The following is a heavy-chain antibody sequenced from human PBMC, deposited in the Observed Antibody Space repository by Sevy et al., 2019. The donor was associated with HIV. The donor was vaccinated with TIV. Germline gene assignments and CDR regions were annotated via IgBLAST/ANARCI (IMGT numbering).Heavy chain of an antibody. Sequence: SETLSLTCAVYGGSFSGYYWSWIRQPPGKGLEWIGEINHSGSTNYNPSLKSRVTISVDTSKNQFSLKLSSVTAADTAVYYCARARHSSGWLPRDFDYWGQGTLVTVSS. CDR2: INHSGST. CDR3: ARARHSSGWLPRDFDY. CDR1: GGSFSGYY. D-gene: IGHD6-19*01. V-gene: IGHV4-34*01. J-gene: IGHJ4*02.